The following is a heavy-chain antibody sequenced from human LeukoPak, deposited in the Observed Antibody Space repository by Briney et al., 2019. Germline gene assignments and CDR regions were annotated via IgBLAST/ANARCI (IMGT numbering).Heavy chain of an antibody. D-gene: IGHD2-2*01. J-gene: IGHJ6*03. Sequence: SETPSLTCTDPGGSISSDYWSWVRQPPGEGRGWGGYIYYSGSTNYNPSLKSRVTISVDTSKNQFSLKLSSVTAADTAVYYCARVDCSSTSCPLDYYMDVWGKGTTVTVSS. V-gene: IGHV4-59*01. CDR1: GGSISSDY. CDR3: ARVDCSSTSCPLDYYMDV. CDR2: IYYSGST.